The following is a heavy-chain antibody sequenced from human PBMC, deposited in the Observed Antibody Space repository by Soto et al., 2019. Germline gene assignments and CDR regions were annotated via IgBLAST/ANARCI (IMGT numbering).Heavy chain of an antibody. D-gene: IGHD4-17*01. V-gene: IGHV4-59*01. CDR1: GVSITSYY. Sequence: SETLSLTCAVSGVSITSYYVSWIRQPPGKGLEWIGYISFYEGSNYSPSLRSRDTISIDMYKNRFSLKVNSVTAEDTAVYYCARDTLRDYYGLDVWGQGTTVTVSS. CDR3: ARDTLRDYYGLDV. CDR2: ISFYEGS. J-gene: IGHJ6*02.